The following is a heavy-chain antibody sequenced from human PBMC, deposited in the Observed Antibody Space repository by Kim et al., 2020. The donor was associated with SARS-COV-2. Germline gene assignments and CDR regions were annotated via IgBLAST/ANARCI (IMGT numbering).Heavy chain of an antibody. CDR2: STI. CDR3: ARGDTVPVY. V-gene: IGHV3-48*03. Sequence: STICYADSVKGRFTISRDNAKNSLYLQMNSLRAEDTAVYYCARGDTVPVYWGQGTLVTVSS. D-gene: IGHD5-18*01. J-gene: IGHJ4*02.